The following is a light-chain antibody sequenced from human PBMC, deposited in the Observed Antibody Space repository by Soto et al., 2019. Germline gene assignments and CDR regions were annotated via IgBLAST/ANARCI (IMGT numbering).Light chain of an antibody. CDR2: EVS. V-gene: IGLV2-8*01. Sequence: QSVLTQPPSGSGFPGQSVTISCTGTSSDVGGYNYVSWYQQHPGKAPKLMIYEVSKRPSGVPDRFSGSKSGNTASLTVSGLQAEDEADYYCSSYAGSNNVFGTGTKLTVL. CDR3: SSYAGSNNV. J-gene: IGLJ1*01. CDR1: SSDVGGYNY.